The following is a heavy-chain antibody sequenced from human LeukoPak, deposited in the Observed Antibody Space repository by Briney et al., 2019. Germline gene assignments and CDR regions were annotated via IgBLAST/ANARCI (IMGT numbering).Heavy chain of an antibody. J-gene: IGHJ3*02. D-gene: IGHD4-17*01. V-gene: IGHV3-23*01. CDR1: GFTFNIYA. CDR3: AKSLTTMTTGGSFDI. Sequence: PGGSLRLSCAASGFTFNIYAMNWVRQAPGKGLEWVSAVTSSDDTYYADSVKGRFTISRDNSKNTLYLDMNSLRAEDTALHYCAKSLTTMTTGGSFDIWGQGTVVTVSP. CDR2: VTSSDDT.